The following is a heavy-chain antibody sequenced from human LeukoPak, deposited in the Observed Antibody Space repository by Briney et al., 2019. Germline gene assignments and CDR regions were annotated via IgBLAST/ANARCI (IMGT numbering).Heavy chain of an antibody. Sequence: GGSLRLSCAASGFTFSSYSMNWVRQAPGKGLEWVSSISSSSSYIYYADSVKGRFTISRDNAKDSLYLQMNSLRAEDTAVYYCARDLGDYVWGSYRYSHFDYWGQGTLITVSS. V-gene: IGHV3-21*01. CDR2: ISSSSSYI. CDR1: GFTFSSYS. D-gene: IGHD3-16*02. J-gene: IGHJ4*02. CDR3: ARDLGDYVWGSYRYSHFDY.